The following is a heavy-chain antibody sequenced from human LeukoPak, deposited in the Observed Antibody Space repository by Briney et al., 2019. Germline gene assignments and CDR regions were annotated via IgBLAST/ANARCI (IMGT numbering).Heavy chain of an antibody. D-gene: IGHD1-14*01. J-gene: IGHJ4*02. V-gene: IGHV4-4*07. CDR3: ATGAGPFDY. Sequence: SENLSLNCSVSGGSISNWCWSWIRQPPGKRLEWIGRICISGGTNYKPSLKSRVTMSADMSKNEISLKLTSVTAADTAVYYCATGAGPFDYWGQGILVPVSS. CDR1: GGSISNWC. CDR2: ICISGGT.